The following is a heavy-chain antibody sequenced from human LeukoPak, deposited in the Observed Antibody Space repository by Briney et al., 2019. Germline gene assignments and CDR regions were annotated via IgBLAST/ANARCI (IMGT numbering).Heavy chain of an antibody. V-gene: IGHV3-21*01. CDR2: ISSSSSYI. D-gene: IGHD5-18*01. Sequence: PGGSLRLSCAASGFTFSSYSMNWVRQAPGKGLEWVSSISSSSSYIYYADSVKGRFTISRDNSKNTLYLQMNSLRAEDTAVYYCARDTGGYSYGSVDYWGQGTLVTVSS. CDR3: ARDTGGYSYGSVDY. CDR1: GFTFSSYS. J-gene: IGHJ4*02.